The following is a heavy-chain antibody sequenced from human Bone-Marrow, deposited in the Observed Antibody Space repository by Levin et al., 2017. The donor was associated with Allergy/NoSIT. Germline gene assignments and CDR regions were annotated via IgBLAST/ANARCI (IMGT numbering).Heavy chain of an antibody. J-gene: IGHJ3*01. CDR1: GYTFTAYS. CDR3: ARDDSRDVVILPPRS. D-gene: IGHD3-10*01. V-gene: IGHV1-2*02. CDR2: ISPGGGST. Sequence: EASVKVSCKASGYTFTAYSIHWVRQAPGQGLEWMGWISPGGGSTKFAQNLQGRVTLTRDTSNNTVYMELSRLRSDDTAVYFCARDDSRDVVILPPRSWGQGTMVTVSS.